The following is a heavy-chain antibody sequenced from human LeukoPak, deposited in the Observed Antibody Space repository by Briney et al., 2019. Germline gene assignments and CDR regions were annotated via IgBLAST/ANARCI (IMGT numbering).Heavy chain of an antibody. D-gene: IGHD3-3*01. CDR3: AKDEQPGILTIFFLNG. CDR2: LSSGSTI. CDR1: GFTFSSYN. J-gene: IGHJ4*02. Sequence: GGSLRLSCAASGFTFSSYNMNWVRQAPGKGLEWLSYLSSGSTIYYADPVKGRFTISRDSAKNSLYLQLNSLRAEDTAVYYCAKDEQPGILTIFFLNGWGQGTLVTVSS. V-gene: IGHV3-48*01.